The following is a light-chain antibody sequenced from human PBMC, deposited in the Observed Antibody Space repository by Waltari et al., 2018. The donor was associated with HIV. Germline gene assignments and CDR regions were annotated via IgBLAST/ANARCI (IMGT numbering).Light chain of an antibody. CDR2: DAS. J-gene: IGKJ1*01. Sequence: EIVMTQSPATLSVSPGERATLSCRASQSVRSNLAWYQQKPGQAPRLLIYDASTRATGIPARFSGSGSGTEFSLTISSLQSEDFAVYYCQQCNNWWTFGQGTKVEIK. CDR3: QQCNNWWT. V-gene: IGKV3-15*01. CDR1: QSVRSN.